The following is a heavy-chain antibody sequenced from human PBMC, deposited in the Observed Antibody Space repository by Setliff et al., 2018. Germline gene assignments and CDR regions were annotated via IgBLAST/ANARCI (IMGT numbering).Heavy chain of an antibody. V-gene: IGHV1-69-2*01. D-gene: IGHD1-1*01. CDR3: AIDYGPTGTPYH. CDR2: IDPRDDFT. CDR1: GYSFSDFY. Sequence: GASVKVSCKASGYSFSDFYMHWVRQVPGEGLEALGRIDPRDDFTVYAERFKDRLTITADTSTDTSYMEMSSLRFEDTAVYYCAIDYGPTGTPYHWGQGTPVTVLL. J-gene: IGHJ4*02.